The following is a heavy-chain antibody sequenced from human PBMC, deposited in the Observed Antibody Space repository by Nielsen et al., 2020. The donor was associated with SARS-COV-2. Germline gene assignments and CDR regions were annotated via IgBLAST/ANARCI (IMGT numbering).Heavy chain of an antibody. J-gene: IGHJ4*02. CDR2: INHSGST. D-gene: IGHD3-3*01. CDR1: GGSFSDYY. CDR3: ARRVTIFGVVDVIDY. Sequence: SETLSLTCAVYGGSFSDYYWSWIRQPPGKGLEWIGEINHSGSTNYNVSLKSRVTISVDTSKNQFSLKLSSVTAADTAVYYCARRVTIFGVVDVIDYWGQGTLVTVSS. V-gene: IGHV4-34*01.